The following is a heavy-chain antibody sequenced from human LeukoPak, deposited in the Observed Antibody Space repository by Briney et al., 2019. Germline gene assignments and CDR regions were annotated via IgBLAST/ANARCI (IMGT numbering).Heavy chain of an antibody. D-gene: IGHD1-26*01. CDR2: INPSGGST. J-gene: IGHJ4*02. V-gene: IGHV1-46*01. Sequence: ASVKVSCKASGGTFSSYAISWVRQAPGQGLEWMGIINPSGGSTSYAQKFQGRVTMTRDMSTSTVYMELSSLRSEDTAVYYCAREEWELVGYWGQGTLVTVSS. CDR1: GGTFSSYA. CDR3: AREEWELVGY.